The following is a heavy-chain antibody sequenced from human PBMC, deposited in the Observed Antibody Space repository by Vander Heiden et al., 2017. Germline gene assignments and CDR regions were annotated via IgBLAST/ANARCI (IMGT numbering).Heavy chain of an antibody. J-gene: IGHJ4*02. CDR2: INPNSGGT. V-gene: IGHV1-2*04. CDR3: ARDPSGYDYFDY. CDR1: GYTFTGYY. Sequence: QLQPVQSGTEARRPGASMKVACKASGYTFTGYYMHWVRQAPGQGLEWMGWINPNSGGTNYAQKFQGWFTMTRDTSISTAYMELSRLRSDDTAVYYCARDPSGYDYFDYWGQGTLVTVSS. D-gene: IGHD5-12*01.